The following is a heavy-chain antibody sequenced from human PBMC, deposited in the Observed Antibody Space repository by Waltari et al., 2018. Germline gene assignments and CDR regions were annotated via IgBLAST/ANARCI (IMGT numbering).Heavy chain of an antibody. CDR2: IYYSGST. D-gene: IGHD3-3*01. CDR1: GFTFSSYA. CDR3: AKYSSGWSGYYPDY. J-gene: IGHJ4*02. V-gene: IGHV4-59*08. Sequence: VQLLESGGGLVQPGGSLRLSCAASGFTFSSYAMSWVRQAPGKGLEWIGYIYYSGSTNYNPPLKSRVTISVDTSKNQFSLKLSSVTAADTAVYYCAKYSSGWSGYYPDYWGQGTLVTVSS.